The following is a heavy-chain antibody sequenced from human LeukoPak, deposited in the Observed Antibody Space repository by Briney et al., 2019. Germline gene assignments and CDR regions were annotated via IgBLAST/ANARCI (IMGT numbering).Heavy chain of an antibody. V-gene: IGHV3-23*01. CDR2: IFPSGGEI. CDR3: ARDLGWSTPHY. Sequence: GGSLRLSCAASGFTFSTFAMIWVRQPPGKGLEWVSSIFPSGGEIHYADSVRGRFTISRDNSKSTLSLQMNSLRAEDTAVYYCARDLGWSTPHYWGQGTLVTVSS. D-gene: IGHD4-23*01. J-gene: IGHJ4*02. CDR1: GFTFSTFA.